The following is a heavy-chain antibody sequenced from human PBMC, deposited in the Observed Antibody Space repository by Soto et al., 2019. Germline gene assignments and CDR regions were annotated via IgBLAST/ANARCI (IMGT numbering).Heavy chain of an antibody. CDR3: GREVNNWFDP. Sequence: ASVKVSCKVSGYTLTELSMHWVRQAPGKGLERMGGFDPEDGETIYAQKFQGRVTMTGDTSTSTAYMELSRLRSDDTAVYYCGREVNNWFDPWGQGTLVTVSS. V-gene: IGHV1-24*01. J-gene: IGHJ5*02. D-gene: IGHD3-22*01. CDR1: GYTLTELS. CDR2: FDPEDGET.